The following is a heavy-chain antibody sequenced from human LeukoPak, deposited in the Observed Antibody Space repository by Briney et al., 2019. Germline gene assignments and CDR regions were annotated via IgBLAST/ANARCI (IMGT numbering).Heavy chain of an antibody. D-gene: IGHD3-22*01. CDR3: ATATNFCSSGYYPFDY. V-gene: IGHV3-30-3*01. CDR2: ISYDGSNK. Sequence: GGSLRLSCAASGFTFSSYAMHWVRQAPGKGLEWVAVISYDGSNKYYADSVKGRFTISRDNSENTLYLQMNSLRAEDTAVYYCATATNFCSSGYYPFDYWGQGTLVTVSS. CDR1: GFTFSSYA. J-gene: IGHJ4*02.